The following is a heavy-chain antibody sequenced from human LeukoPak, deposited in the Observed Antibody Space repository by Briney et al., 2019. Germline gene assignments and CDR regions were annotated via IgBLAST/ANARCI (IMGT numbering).Heavy chain of an antibody. CDR1: EFTFSSYG. CDR2: LRYDGSNK. CDR3: AKEGRITMVRGVPNYYYYMDV. Sequence: QPGGSLRLSCAASEFTFSSYGMHWVRQAPAKGREGVAFLRYDGSNKYYADSVKGRFTISRDNSKNTLYLQMNSLRAEDTAVYYCAKEGRITMVRGVPNYYYYMDVWGKGTTVTVSS. J-gene: IGHJ6*03. V-gene: IGHV3-30*02. D-gene: IGHD3-10*01.